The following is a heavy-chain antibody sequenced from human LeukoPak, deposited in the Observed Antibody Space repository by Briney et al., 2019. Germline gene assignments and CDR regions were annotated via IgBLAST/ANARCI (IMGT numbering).Heavy chain of an antibody. CDR1: GFTFSSYG. Sequence: PGGSLRLSCAASGFTFSSYGMHWVRQAPGKGLEWVAFIRYDGSNKYYAGSVKGRFTISRDNSKNTLYLQMNSLRAEDTAVYYCAGISQYQPYYFDYWGQGTLVTVSS. J-gene: IGHJ4*02. V-gene: IGHV3-30*02. CDR2: IRYDGSNK. CDR3: AGISQYQPYYFDY. D-gene: IGHD2-2*01.